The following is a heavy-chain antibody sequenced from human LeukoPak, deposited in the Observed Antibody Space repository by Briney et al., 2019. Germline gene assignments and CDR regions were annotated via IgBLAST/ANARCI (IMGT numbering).Heavy chain of an antibody. D-gene: IGHD3-10*01. CDR3: AGYHTYSSVTFHNALDY. V-gene: IGHV4-59*08. Sequence: SEALSLTCTVSGGSISSYYWSWIRQPPGKGLEWIGCIYYSGYTNYKSSLKSRVTMSVDTSKNQFSLKLSSVTAADTAMYLCAGYHTYSSVTFHNALDYWGQGTPVAVSS. CDR1: GGSISSYY. CDR2: IYYSGYT. J-gene: IGHJ4*02.